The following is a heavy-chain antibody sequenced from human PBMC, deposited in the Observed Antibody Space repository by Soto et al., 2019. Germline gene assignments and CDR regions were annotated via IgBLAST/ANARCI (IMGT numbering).Heavy chain of an antibody. Sequence: PXETLSITCGVYGGSFRNYYLIWVRQPPGKGLEWIGEVNHSGEATYNPSLQSRVTISLDTSNNHFSLKMTSLTAADTALYFCKRAERFPRSWFDPWGQGTQVTVYS. D-gene: IGHD3-10*01. V-gene: IGHV4-34*01. CDR1: GGSFRNYY. CDR2: VNHSGEA. J-gene: IGHJ5*02. CDR3: KRAERFPRSWFDP.